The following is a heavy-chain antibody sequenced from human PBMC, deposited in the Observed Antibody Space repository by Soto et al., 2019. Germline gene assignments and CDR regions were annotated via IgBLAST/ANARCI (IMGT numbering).Heavy chain of an antibody. CDR1: GGSISSGGYY. V-gene: IGHV4-31*03. J-gene: IGHJ4*02. CDR2: IYYSGST. CDR3: ARGVTMVRGVIHTPYFDY. Sequence: SETLSLTCTVSGGSISSGGYYWSWIRQHPGKGLEWIGYIYYSGSTYYNPSLKSRITISVDTSKNQFSLKLSSVTAADTAVYYCARGVTMVRGVIHTPYFDYWGQGTLVTVSS. D-gene: IGHD3-10*01.